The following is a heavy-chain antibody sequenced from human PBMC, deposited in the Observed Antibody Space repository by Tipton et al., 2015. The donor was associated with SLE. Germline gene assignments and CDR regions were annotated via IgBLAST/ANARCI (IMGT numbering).Heavy chain of an antibody. CDR2: IYPGDSDT. D-gene: IGHD5-12*01. V-gene: IGHV5-51*03. CDR1: GYSFTSYW. J-gene: IGHJ4*02. CDR3: TRPGGDSGYDGGFWFGY. Sequence: QLVQSGAEVKKPGESLKISCKGSGYSFTSYWIGWVRQMPGKGLEWMGIIYPGDSDTRYSPSFQGQVSISADKSISTAYLQWSSLKASVTAMYYGTRPGGDSGYDGGFWFGYWGRGTLVTVSS.